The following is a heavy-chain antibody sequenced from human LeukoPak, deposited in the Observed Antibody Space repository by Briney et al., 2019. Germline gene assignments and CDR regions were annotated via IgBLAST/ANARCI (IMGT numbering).Heavy chain of an antibody. CDR3: ARDLLSDYGDYSDAFDI. CDR1: GGSISSYY. V-gene: IGHV4-59*01. D-gene: IGHD4-17*01. Sequence: PSETLSLTCTVSGGSISSYYWSWIRQPPGKGLEWIGYIYYSGSTNYNPSPKSRVTISVDTSKNQFSLKLSSVTAADTAVYYCARDLLSDYGDYSDAFDIWGQGTMVTVSS. CDR2: IYYSGST. J-gene: IGHJ3*02.